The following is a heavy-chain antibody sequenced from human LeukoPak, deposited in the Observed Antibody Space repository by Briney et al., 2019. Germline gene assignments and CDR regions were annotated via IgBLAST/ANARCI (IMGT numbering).Heavy chain of an antibody. CDR2: INTDGSST. Sequence: GGSLRLSCAASGVTFSSYWMHWVRQAPGKGLVWVSRINTDGSSTSYADSVKGRFTISRDNAKNTLYLQMNSLRAEDTAVYYCARGKMVYASKAAHFYWGQGTLVTVSS. CDR3: ARGKMVYASKAAHFY. J-gene: IGHJ4*02. D-gene: IGHD2-8*01. V-gene: IGHV3-74*01. CDR1: GVTFSSYW.